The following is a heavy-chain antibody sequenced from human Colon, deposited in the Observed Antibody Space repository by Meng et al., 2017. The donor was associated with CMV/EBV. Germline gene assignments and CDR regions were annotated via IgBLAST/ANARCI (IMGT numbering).Heavy chain of an antibody. J-gene: IGHJ4*02. CDR1: GFTFSTYG. D-gene: IGHD2-21*01. V-gene: IGHV3-21*01. Sequence: GESLKISCAASGFTFSTYGMHWVRQAPEKGLEWVSSINSNSDYINYADSVKGRFTVSRDNAKNSLYLQMNSLRPDDTGVYYCARDGAQGEDHWGQGTRVTVSS. CDR2: INSNSDYI. CDR3: ARDGAQGEDH.